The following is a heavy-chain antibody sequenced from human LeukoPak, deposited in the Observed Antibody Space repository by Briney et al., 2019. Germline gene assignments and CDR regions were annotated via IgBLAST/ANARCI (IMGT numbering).Heavy chain of an antibody. Sequence: SETLSLTCTVSGGSISSYYWSWIRQPPGKGLEWIGYIYYSGSTNYNPSLKSRVTISVDTSKNQFSLKLSSVTAADTAVYYCARDSNSGSYYHYYYYMDVWGKGTTVTVSS. CDR2: IYYSGST. CDR1: GGSISSYY. CDR3: ARDSNSGSYYHYYYYMDV. V-gene: IGHV4-59*12. D-gene: IGHD1-26*01. J-gene: IGHJ6*03.